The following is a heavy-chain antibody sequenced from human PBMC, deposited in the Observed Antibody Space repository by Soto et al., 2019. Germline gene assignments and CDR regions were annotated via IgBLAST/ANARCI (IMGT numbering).Heavy chain of an antibody. CDR1: GGSFSGYY. V-gene: IGHV4-34*01. Sequence: PSETLSLTCAVYGGSFSGYYWSWIRQPPGKGLEWIGEINHSGSTNYNPSLKSRVTISVDTSKNQLSLNLRSVTAADTAVYYCARARVDILREVVKYNMDVWGPGATVTVSS. CDR3: ARARVDILREVVKYNMDV. D-gene: IGHD3-10*01. CDR2: INHSGST. J-gene: IGHJ6*03.